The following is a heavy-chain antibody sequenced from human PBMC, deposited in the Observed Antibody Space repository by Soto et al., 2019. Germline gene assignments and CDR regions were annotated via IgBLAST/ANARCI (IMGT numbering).Heavy chain of an antibody. CDR2: ISGSGGST. CDR1: GFTFSNYA. J-gene: IGHJ5*02. Sequence: GGSLRLSCAASGFTFSNYAMSWVRQAPGKGLEWVSTISGSGGSTYYADSVKGRFTISRDNSKNTLNLQMNSLRAEDTALYYCARVGTGPQTINWFDPWGQGTLVTVSS. CDR3: ARVGTGPQTINWFDP. D-gene: IGHD1-1*01. V-gene: IGHV3-23*01.